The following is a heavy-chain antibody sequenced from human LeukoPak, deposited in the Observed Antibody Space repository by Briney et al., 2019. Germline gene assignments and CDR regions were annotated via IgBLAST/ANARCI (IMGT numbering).Heavy chain of an antibody. CDR1: GFTFSSYA. J-gene: IGHJ5*02. CDR2: ISGSGGST. CDR3: AKGSDSSGYPHTDNWFDP. D-gene: IGHD3-22*01. V-gene: IGHV3-23*01. Sequence: QTGGSLRLSCAASGFTFSSYAMSWVRQAPGKGLERVSAISGSGGSTYYADSVKGRFTISRDNSKNTLYLQMNSLRAEDTAVYYCAKGSDSSGYPHTDNWFDPWGQGTLVTVSS.